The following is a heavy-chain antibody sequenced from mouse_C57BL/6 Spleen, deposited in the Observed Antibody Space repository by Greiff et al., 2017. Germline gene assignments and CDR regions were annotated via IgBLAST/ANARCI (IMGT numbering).Heavy chain of an antibody. Sequence: VHVKQSGAELVRPGASVKLSCTASGFNIKDDYMHWVKQRPDQGLEWIGWIDPENGDTEYASKFQGKATITADTSSNTAYLQLSSLTSEDTAVYYCAYYSNYAMDYWGQGTSVTVSS. CDR1: GFNIKDDY. CDR2: IDPENGDT. D-gene: IGHD2-5*01. J-gene: IGHJ4*01. CDR3: AYYSNYAMDY. V-gene: IGHV14-4*01.